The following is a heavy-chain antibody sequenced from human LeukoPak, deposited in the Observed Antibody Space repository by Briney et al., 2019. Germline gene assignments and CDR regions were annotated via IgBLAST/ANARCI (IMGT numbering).Heavy chain of an antibody. D-gene: IGHD5-12*01. V-gene: IGHV3-15*07. CDR1: GFTFSNAW. CDR3: TTDGYSGRDINYYYGMDV. CDR2: IKSKTDGGTT. J-gene: IGHJ6*02. Sequence: GGSLRLSCAASGFTFSNAWMNWVRQAPGKGLEWVGRIKSKTDGGTTDYAAPVKGRFTISRDDSKNTLYLQMNSLKTEDTAVYYCTTDGYSGRDINYYYGMDVWGQGTTVTVSS.